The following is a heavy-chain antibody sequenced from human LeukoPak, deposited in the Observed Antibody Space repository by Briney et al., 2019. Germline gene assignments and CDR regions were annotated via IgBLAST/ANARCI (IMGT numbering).Heavy chain of an antibody. CDR1: GVSSPDHA. Sequence: PGRSLRLSCRASGVSSPDHAMHWVRQAPGKGLEWVSGIYWNGGRIDYADSVRGRFTVSRDNAKNSLYLQMNSLRVEDTALYYCTIDVVPGGADYWGQGTLVTVSS. D-gene: IGHD2-2*01. J-gene: IGHJ4*02. CDR2: IYWNGGRI. CDR3: TIDVVPGGADY. V-gene: IGHV3-9*02.